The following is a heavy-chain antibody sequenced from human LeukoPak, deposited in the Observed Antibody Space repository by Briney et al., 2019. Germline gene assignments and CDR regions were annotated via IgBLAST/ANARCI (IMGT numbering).Heavy chain of an antibody. CDR3: SRSGELVRIAARPWGQAFDT. CDR1: GRSLSSYY. D-gene: IGHD6-6*01. CDR2: IYYSGST. Sequence: PSETLSLTCTVSGRSLSSYYWSWVRQPPGKGLEWIGYIYYSGSTNYNPSLKSRVTISVDTSKNQFPLKLSSVTAADTAVYYSSRSGELVRIAARPWGQAFDTWGQGTMVTVSS. J-gene: IGHJ3*02. V-gene: IGHV4-59*01.